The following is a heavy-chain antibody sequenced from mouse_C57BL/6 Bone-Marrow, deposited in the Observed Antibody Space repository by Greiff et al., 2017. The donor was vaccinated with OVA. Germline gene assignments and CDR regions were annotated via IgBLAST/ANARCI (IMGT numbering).Heavy chain of an antibody. CDR2: IDPSDSYT. Sequence: QVQLQQPGAELVRPGTSVKLSCKASGYTFTSYWMHWVKQRPGQGLEWIGVIDPSDSYTNYNQKFKGKATLTVDTSSSTAYMQLSSLTSEDSAVYYCARGGLGGFDYWGQGTTLTVSS. D-gene: IGHD3-3*01. J-gene: IGHJ2*01. CDR3: ARGGLGGFDY. CDR1: GYTFTSYW. V-gene: IGHV1-59*01.